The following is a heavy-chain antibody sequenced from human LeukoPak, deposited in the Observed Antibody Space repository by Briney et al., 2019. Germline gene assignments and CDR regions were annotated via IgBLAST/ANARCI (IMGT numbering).Heavy chain of an antibody. CDR3: ARGEDDSSGYYYYFGY. J-gene: IGHJ4*02. CDR1: GGSFSGYY. Sequence: PSETLSLTCAVYGGSFSGYYWSWIRQPPGKGLEWIGEINHSGSTNYNPSLKSRVTISVDTSKNQFSLKLSSVTAADTAVYYCARGEDDSSGYYYYFGYWGQGTLVTVSS. D-gene: IGHD3-22*01. CDR2: INHSGST. V-gene: IGHV4-34*01.